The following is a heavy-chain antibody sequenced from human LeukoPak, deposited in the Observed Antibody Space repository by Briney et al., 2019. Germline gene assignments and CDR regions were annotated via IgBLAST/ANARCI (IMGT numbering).Heavy chain of an antibody. D-gene: IGHD2-2*01. J-gene: IGHJ3*02. CDR1: GFTFTDSS. CDR3: ASSVYQSRVVPVQNAFDI. CDR2: IVVGSGDT. V-gene: IGHV1-58*01. Sequence: GASVKVSCKASGFTFTDSSVHWMRQARGQSPEWIGWIVVGSGDTNYAQKFQERVTITRDTSASTAYMELSSLRSEDTAVYYCASSVYQSRVVPVQNAFDIWGQGTMVTVSS.